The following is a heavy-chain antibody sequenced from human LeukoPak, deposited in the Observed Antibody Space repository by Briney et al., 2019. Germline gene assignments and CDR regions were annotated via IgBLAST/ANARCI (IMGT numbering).Heavy chain of an antibody. Sequence: GGSLRLSCASSGFTFSSYSMNWVRQAPGKGLEWVSSISSSGTYIDYADSVKGRITISRDNAKNSLFLQMHSLRAVDTAVYYCARAGDPEYWGQGTLVTVYS. V-gene: IGHV3-21*01. J-gene: IGHJ4*02. CDR3: ARAGDPEY. D-gene: IGHD3-10*01. CDR2: ISSSGTYI. CDR1: GFTFSSYS.